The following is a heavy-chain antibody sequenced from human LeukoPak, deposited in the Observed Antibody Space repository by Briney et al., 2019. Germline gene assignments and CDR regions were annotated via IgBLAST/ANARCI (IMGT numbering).Heavy chain of an antibody. D-gene: IGHD3-10*01. V-gene: IGHV1-46*01. CDR3: AAEGGLLWFGELPNGGFDP. CDR2: INPSGGST. J-gene: IGHJ5*02. CDR1: GYTFTSYY. Sequence: GASVKVSCKASGYTFTSYYMHWVRQAPGQGLEWMGIINPSGGSTSYAQKFQERVTITRDMSTSTAYMELSSLRSEDTAVYYCAAEGGLLWFGELPNGGFDPWGQGTLVTVSS.